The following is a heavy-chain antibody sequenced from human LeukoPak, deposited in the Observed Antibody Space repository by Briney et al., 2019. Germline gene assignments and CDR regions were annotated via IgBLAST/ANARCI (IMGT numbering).Heavy chain of an antibody. CDR1: GFSFSSYS. J-gene: IGHJ5*02. CDR2: ITSSSSHQ. CDR3: AALWFGPGDP. D-gene: IGHD3-10*01. V-gene: IGHV3-21*06. Sequence: GGSLRLSCAASGFSFSSYSMNWVRQAPGKGLEWVSYITSSSSHQYYADSVKGRFTISRDNVKSSVYLQMNSLRPEDTAVYYCAALWFGPGDPSGQGTLVTVSS.